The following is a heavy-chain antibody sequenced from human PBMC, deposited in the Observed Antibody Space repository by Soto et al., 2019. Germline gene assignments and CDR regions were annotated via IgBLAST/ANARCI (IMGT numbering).Heavy chain of an antibody. CDR1: GGTFSSYA. D-gene: IGHD3-3*01. V-gene: IGHV1-69*12. CDR2: IIPIFGTA. J-gene: IGHJ6*02. CDR3: ASGDYDFWSGPGGGMDV. Sequence: QVQLVQSGAEVKKPGSSVKVSCKASGGTFSSYAISCVRQAPGQGLEWMGGIIPIFGTANYAQKFQGRVTIPADESTSTAYMELSSLRSEDTAVYYCASGDYDFWSGPGGGMDVWGQGTTVTVSS.